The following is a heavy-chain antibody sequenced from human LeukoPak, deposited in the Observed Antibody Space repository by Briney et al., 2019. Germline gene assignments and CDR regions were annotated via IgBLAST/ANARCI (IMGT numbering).Heavy chain of an antibody. D-gene: IGHD4-23*01. CDR2: IYYSGST. CDR1: GGSISSYY. V-gene: IGHV4-59*01. CDR3: ARDRIWAGNQYYYYYGMDV. J-gene: IGHJ6*02. Sequence: SETLSLTCTVSGGSISSYYWSWIRQPPGKGLEWIGYIYYSGSTYYNPSLKSRVTISVDTSKNQFSLKLSSVTAADTAVYYCARDRIWAGNQYYYYYGMDVWGQGTTVTVSS.